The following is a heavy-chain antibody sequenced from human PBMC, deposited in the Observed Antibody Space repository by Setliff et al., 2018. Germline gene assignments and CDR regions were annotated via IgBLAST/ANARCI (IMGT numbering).Heavy chain of an antibody. CDR3: ARDRQYCTSLSCLNSYFYYYAMDF. CDR1: GGSISDYY. V-gene: IGHV4-34*01. D-gene: IGHD2-8*01. Sequence: SETLSLTCGGYGGSISDYYWSWIRQPPGKGLEWIGEINHSGSTNYNPSLKSRVTISLDTYRNQVSLKLSSVTAADTAVYYCARDRQYCTSLSCLNSYFYYYAMDFWGQGTTVTVSS. J-gene: IGHJ6*02. CDR2: INHSGST.